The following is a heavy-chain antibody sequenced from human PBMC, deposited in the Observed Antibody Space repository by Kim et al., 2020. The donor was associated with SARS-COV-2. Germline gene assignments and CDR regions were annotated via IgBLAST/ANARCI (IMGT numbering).Heavy chain of an antibody. CDR3: TRESGSYY. J-gene: IGHJ4*02. V-gene: IGHV3-49*02. D-gene: IGHD1-26*01. CDR2: GGPT. Sequence: GGPTEYAASVKGRFTISRDDSKSIAYLQMNSLKTEDTAVYYCTRESGSYYWGQGTLVTVSS.